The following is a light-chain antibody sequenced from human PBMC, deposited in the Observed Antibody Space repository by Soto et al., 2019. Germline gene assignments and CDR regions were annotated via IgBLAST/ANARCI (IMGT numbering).Light chain of an antibody. CDR2: GAS. CDR3: QESYSTPIT. Sequence: DIQMTQSPSSLFASVGDRVTITCRASQSISSCLNWYQQKPGKAPKLLIYGASRLHSGVPSRFSGSESGTDFTLTISSLQPEDFATYYCQESYSTPITFGQGTRLEIK. CDR1: QSISSC. J-gene: IGKJ5*01. V-gene: IGKV1-39*01.